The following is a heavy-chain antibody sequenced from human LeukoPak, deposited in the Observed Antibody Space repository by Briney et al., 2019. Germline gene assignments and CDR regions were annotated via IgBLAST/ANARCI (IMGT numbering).Heavy chain of an antibody. Sequence: ASVKVSCKASGYTFTSYGISWVRQAPGQGLEWMGWISAYNGNTNYAQKFQGRVTMTRDTSTSTVYMELSSLRSEDTAVYYCATSGSSDYWGQGTLVTVSS. V-gene: IGHV1-18*01. J-gene: IGHJ4*02. CDR1: GYTFTSYG. D-gene: IGHD1-26*01. CDR2: ISAYNGNT. CDR3: ATSGSSDY.